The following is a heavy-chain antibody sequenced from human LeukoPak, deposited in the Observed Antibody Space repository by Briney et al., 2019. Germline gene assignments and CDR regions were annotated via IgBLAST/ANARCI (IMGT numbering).Heavy chain of an antibody. CDR1: GHTFTSYG. CDR3: ARSALGCSGGSCYLEWFDP. Sequence: ASVKVSCKASGHTFTSYGISWVRQAPGQGLEWMGWISAYNGNTNYAQKLQGRVTMTTDTSTSTAYMELRSLRSDDTAVYYCARSALGCSGGSCYLEWFDPWGQGTLVTVSS. J-gene: IGHJ5*02. CDR2: ISAYNGNT. D-gene: IGHD2-15*01. V-gene: IGHV1-18*04.